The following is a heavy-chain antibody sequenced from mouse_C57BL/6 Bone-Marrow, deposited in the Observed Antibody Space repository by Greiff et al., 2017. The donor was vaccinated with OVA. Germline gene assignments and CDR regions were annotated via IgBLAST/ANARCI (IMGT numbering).Heavy chain of an antibody. CDR1: GYTFTDYY. V-gene: IGHV1-76*01. Sequence: VKLQESGAELVRPGASVKLSCKASGYTFTDYYINWVKQRPGQGLEWIARIYPGSGNTYYNEKLKGKATLTAEKSSSTAYMQLSSLTSEDSAVYFCARRGYYYGSSLYYAMDYWGQGTSVTVSS. D-gene: IGHD1-1*01. J-gene: IGHJ4*01. CDR2: IYPGSGNT. CDR3: ARRGYYYGSSLYYAMDY.